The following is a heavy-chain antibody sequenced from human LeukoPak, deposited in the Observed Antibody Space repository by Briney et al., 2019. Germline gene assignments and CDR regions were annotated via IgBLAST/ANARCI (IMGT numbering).Heavy chain of an antibody. V-gene: IGHV1-46*01. J-gene: IGHJ4*02. Sequence: ASVKVSCKASGYTFTSYYMHWVRQAPGQGLEWMGIINPSGGSTSYAQKFQGRVTITADKSTSTAYMELSSLRSEDTAVYYCARDGGCSGGSCPFDYWGQGTLVTVSS. CDR1: GYTFTSYY. CDR2: INPSGGST. CDR3: ARDGGCSGGSCPFDY. D-gene: IGHD2-15*01.